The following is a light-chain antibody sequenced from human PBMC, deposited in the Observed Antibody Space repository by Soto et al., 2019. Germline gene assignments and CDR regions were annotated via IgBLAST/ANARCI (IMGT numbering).Light chain of an antibody. CDR2: GAS. CDR1: ESVRSN. CDR3: QQYNNWPPFT. J-gene: IGKJ3*01. V-gene: IGKV3D-15*01. Sequence: EILMTQSPATLSVSPGERATLSCRASESVRSNLAWYQQKPGQAPRLLMYGASTRATGVPARFSGSGSGTEFTLTISSLQSEDFAVYYCQQYNNWPPFTFGPGTKVDIK.